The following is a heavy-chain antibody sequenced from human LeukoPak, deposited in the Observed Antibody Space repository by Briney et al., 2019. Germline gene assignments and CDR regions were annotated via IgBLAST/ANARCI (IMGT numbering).Heavy chain of an antibody. CDR2: IFPGDSDS. J-gene: IGHJ4*02. D-gene: IGHD5-24*01. V-gene: IGHV5-51*01. Sequence: GESLNISCKGSGYSFTSYWIGWVRQMPGRGLEWMGIIFPGDSDSRYSPSFQGQVTISVDKSISTAYLQWNSLKASDTAIYYCARFRDDFPDYWGQGTLIIVSS. CDR3: ARFRDDFPDY. CDR1: GYSFTSYW.